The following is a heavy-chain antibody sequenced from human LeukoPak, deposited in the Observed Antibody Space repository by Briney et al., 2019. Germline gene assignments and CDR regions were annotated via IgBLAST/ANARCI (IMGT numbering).Heavy chain of an antibody. D-gene: IGHD2-8*01. J-gene: IGHJ4*02. CDR2: ISSSSSYI. CDR1: GFTFSSYS. V-gene: IGHV3-21*01. CDR3: AGGPGEHCTNGVCYTIDY. Sequence: GGSLRLSCAASGFTFSSYSMNWVRQAPGKGLEWVSSISSSSSYIYYADSVKGRFTISRDNAKNSLYLQMNSLRAEDTAVYYCAGGPGEHCTNGVCYTIDYWGQGTLVTVSS.